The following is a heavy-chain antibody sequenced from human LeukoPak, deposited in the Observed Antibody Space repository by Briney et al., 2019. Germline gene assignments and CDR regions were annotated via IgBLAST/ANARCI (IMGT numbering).Heavy chain of an antibody. J-gene: IGHJ2*01. CDR2: IKDSGSP. CDR3: ASGRRVRSSGWESANWYFDL. D-gene: IGHD6-19*01. V-gene: IGHV4-34*01. CDR1: GGSFSGYY. Sequence: SPTLSLTCAVYGGSFSGYYCSWIRQPPGKGLEWSGSIKDSGSPNYNPSVKSRVTISVDTSKNQSFLTLSSVTAADTAVYYCASGRRVRSSGWESANWYFDLWGRGTLVTVSS.